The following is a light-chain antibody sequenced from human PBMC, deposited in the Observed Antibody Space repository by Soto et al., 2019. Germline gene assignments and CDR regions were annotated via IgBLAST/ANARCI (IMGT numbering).Light chain of an antibody. Sequence: EIVMTQSPDTLSVSPGDTATLSCRSSQNIHHNLAWYQQKPGQAPTLLIYGVTARAPGVPSRFSGSGSGTDFTLTIRSVQSGDFGVFYCQQYEDWPRTFGLGTKVEIQ. CDR3: QQYEDWPRT. CDR1: QNIHHN. J-gene: IGKJ2*01. V-gene: IGKV3-15*01. CDR2: GVT.